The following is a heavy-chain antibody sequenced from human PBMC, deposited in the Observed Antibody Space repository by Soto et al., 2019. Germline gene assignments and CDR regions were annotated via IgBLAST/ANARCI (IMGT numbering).Heavy chain of an antibody. CDR3: AIIMTHSDSFDI. V-gene: IGHV1-2*04. CDR2: INSNSGAT. J-gene: IGHJ3*02. Sequence: ASVKVSCKASGYSFSGFYIHWMRQAPGQGLEWVGSINSNSGATTYAQKFQDSVAMTRDTSVSTAYMDLNRLTSDDTAIYYCAIIMTHSDSFDIWGQGTMVTVSS. CDR1: GYSFSGFY. D-gene: IGHD3-16*01.